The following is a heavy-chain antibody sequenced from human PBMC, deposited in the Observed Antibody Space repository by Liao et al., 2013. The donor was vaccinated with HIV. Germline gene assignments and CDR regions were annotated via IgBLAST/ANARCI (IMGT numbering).Heavy chain of an antibody. V-gene: IGHV4-61*02. D-gene: IGHD3-16*01. CDR3: ARDPAWGSHWFDP. J-gene: IGHJ5*02. CDR2: FYTSGST. Sequence: QVHLQESGPGLVKPSQTLSLTCTVSGDSVSSGSYYWSWIRQPAGTGLEWIGRFYTSGSTNYNPSLKNRVTISLDTSKKQFSLKLSSVTAADTAVYYCARDPAWGSHWFDPWGQGTLVTVSS. CDR1: GDSVSSGSYY.